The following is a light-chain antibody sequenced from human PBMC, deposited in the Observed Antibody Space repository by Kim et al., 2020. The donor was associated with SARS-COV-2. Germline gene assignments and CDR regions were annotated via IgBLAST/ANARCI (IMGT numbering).Light chain of an antibody. Sequence: SSGERDTLSCRDSESVSSSYLAWYQQKPGQAPRLRIYGASSRATGIPDRFSGSGSGTDFTLTISSLEPEDFAVYYCQQYGSSPWTFGQGTKVDIK. CDR1: ESVSSSY. CDR2: GAS. J-gene: IGKJ1*01. CDR3: QQYGSSPWT. V-gene: IGKV3-20*01.